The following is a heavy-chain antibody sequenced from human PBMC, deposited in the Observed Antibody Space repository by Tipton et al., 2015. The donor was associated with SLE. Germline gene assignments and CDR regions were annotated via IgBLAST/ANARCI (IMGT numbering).Heavy chain of an antibody. Sequence: QSGAEVKKPGASVKVSCKASGYTFTSYGISWVRQAPGQGLEWMGWISPYNGKTNYAQKLQGRVTMTTDTSTSTAYMELRSLRSDDTAVYYCARDGAGDYYGSGSYDYWGQGTLVTVSS. J-gene: IGHJ4*02. D-gene: IGHD3-10*01. CDR1: GYTFTSYG. CDR3: ARDGAGDYYGSGSYDY. CDR2: ISPYNGKT. V-gene: IGHV1-18*04.